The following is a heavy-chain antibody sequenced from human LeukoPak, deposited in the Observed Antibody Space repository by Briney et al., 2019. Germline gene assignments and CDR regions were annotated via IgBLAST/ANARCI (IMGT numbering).Heavy chain of an antibody. J-gene: IGHJ4*02. CDR1: GGSISSSTFY. Sequence: SETLSLTCTVSGGSISSSTFYWGWIRQPPGKGLEWIGEINHSGSTNYNPSLKSRVTISVDTSKNQFSLKLSSVTAADTAVYYCARVGDLPGIAADYWGQGTLVTVSS. CDR2: INHSGST. V-gene: IGHV4-39*07. D-gene: IGHD6-13*01. CDR3: ARVGDLPGIAADY.